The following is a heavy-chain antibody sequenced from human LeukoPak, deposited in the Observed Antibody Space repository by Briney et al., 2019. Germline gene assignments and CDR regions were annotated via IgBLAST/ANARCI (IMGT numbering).Heavy chain of an antibody. V-gene: IGHV3-30-3*01. J-gene: IGHJ4*02. Sequence: GGSLRLSCAASGFTFSSYAMHWVRQAPGKGLEWVAVISYDGSNKYYADSVKGRFTISRDNSKNTLYLQMNSLRAEDTAVYYCARDGGLQVGIFDYWGQGTLVTVSS. CDR3: ARDGGLQVGIFDY. D-gene: IGHD1-26*01. CDR2: ISYDGSNK. CDR1: GFTFSSYA.